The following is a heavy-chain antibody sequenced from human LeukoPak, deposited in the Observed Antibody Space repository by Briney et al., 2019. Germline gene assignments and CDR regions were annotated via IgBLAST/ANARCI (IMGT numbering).Heavy chain of an antibody. CDR1: DGSMSPYF. J-gene: IGHJ4*02. CDR2: IYYSGST. V-gene: IGHV4-59*05. Sequence: PSETLSLTCTVSDGSMSPYFWTWLRQPAGKGLEWIGSIYYSGSTYYNPSLKSRVTISVDTSKNQFSLKLSPVTAADTAVYYCARTIITFGGVIVRNYFDYWGQGTLVTVSS. D-gene: IGHD3-16*02. CDR3: ARTIITFGGVIVRNYFDY.